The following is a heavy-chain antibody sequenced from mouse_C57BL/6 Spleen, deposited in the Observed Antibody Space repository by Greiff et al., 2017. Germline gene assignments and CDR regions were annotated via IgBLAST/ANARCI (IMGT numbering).Heavy chain of an antibody. V-gene: IGHV1-26*01. CDR1: GYTFTDYY. CDR2: INPNNGGT. CDR3: AIYYDYESYFDY. J-gene: IGHJ2*01. D-gene: IGHD2-4*01. Sequence: VQLQQSGPELVKPGASVKISCKASGYTFTDYYMNWVKQSHGKSLEWIGDINPNNGGTSYNQKFKGKATLTVDKSSSTAYMELRSLTSEDSAVYYCAIYYDYESYFDYWGQGTTLTVSS.